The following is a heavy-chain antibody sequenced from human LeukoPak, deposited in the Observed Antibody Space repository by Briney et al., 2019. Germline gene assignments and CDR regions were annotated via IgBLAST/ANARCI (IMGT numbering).Heavy chain of an antibody. J-gene: IGHJ4*02. D-gene: IGHD2-2*01. CDR2: FDPEDGET. CDR1: GYTLTELS. CDR3: ARRGYCSSTSCCFDY. Sequence: ASVKVSCKVSGYTLTELSMHWVRQAPGKGLEWMGGFDPEDGETIYAQKFQGRVTMTTDTSTSTAYMELRSLRSDDTAVYYCARRGYCSSTSCCFDYWGQGTLVTVSS. V-gene: IGHV1-24*01.